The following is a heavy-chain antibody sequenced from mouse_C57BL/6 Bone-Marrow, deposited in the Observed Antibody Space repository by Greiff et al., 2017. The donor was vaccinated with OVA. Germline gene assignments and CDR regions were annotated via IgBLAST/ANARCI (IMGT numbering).Heavy chain of an antibody. CDR1: GYTFTSYG. Sequence: QVQLQQSGAELARPGASVTLSCKASGYTFTSYGISWVKQRTGQGLEWIGEIYPRSGNTYYNEKFKGKATLTADKSSSTAYMELRSLTSEDSAVYFCAREGVYYDYDVGWYFDVWGTGTTVTVSS. J-gene: IGHJ1*03. CDR2: IYPRSGNT. V-gene: IGHV1-81*01. D-gene: IGHD2-4*01. CDR3: AREGVYYDYDVGWYFDV.